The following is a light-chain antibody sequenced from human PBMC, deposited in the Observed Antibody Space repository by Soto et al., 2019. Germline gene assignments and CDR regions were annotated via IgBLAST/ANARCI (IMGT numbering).Light chain of an antibody. J-gene: IGKJ4*01. CDR2: KAS. CDR3: QQYSGYSLT. V-gene: IGKV1-5*03. Sequence: DIQMTHSPSTLSASVGDRVTITCRASQSVSSWLAWYQQKPGKAPKLLIYKASSLESGVPSRFSGSESGTEFTLTISSLQPDDFATYYCQQYSGYSLTFGGGTKVEIK. CDR1: QSVSSW.